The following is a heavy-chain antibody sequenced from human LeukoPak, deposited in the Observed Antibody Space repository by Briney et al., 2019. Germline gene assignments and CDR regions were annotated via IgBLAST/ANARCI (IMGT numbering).Heavy chain of an antibody. D-gene: IGHD6-13*01. CDR3: ARGTIYSSSLFDY. V-gene: IGHV3-23*01. Sequence: PGGSLRLSCAAPGFTFSSYAMSWVRQAPGKGLEWVSAISGSGGSTYYADSVKGRFTISRDNSKNTLYLQMNSLRAEDTAVYYCARGTIYSSSLFDYWGQGTLVTVSS. J-gene: IGHJ4*02. CDR2: ISGSGGST. CDR1: GFTFSSYA.